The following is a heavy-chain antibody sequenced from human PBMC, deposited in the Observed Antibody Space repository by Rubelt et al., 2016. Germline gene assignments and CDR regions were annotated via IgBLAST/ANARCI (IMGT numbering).Heavy chain of an antibody. CDR2: IKQDGSEK. J-gene: IGHJ4*02. D-gene: IGHD6-19*01. CDR1: GFTFSSYW. CDR3: ARDLGIAVAGDVDY. Sequence: EVQLVESGGGLVQPGGSLRLSCAASGFTFSSYWMSWVRQAPGKGLEWVANIKQDGSEKYYVDSVKGRFTISRDNAKNSLYLQMNSLRAEDTAVYYCARDLGIAVAGDVDYWGQGTLVTVSS. V-gene: IGHV3-7*03.